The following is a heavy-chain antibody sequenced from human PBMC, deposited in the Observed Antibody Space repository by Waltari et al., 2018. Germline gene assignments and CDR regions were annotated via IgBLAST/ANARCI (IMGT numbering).Heavy chain of an antibody. V-gene: IGHV4-34*01. J-gene: IGHJ6*02. CDR3: ARGSRIYYYYGMDV. Sequence: QVQLQQWGAGLLKPSETLSLTCAVYGGSFSVYYWSWIRQPPGKGLEWIGEINHSGSTYYNPSLKSRVTISVDTSKNQFSLKLSSVTAADTAVYYCARGSRIYYYYGMDVWGQGTTVTVSS. D-gene: IGHD6-13*01. CDR2: INHSGST. CDR1: GGSFSVYY.